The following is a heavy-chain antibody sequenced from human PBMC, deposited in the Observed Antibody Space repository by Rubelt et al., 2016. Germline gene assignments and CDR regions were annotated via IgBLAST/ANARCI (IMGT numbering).Heavy chain of an antibody. V-gene: IGHV3-74*02. CDR2: IKSDGRST. CDR3: AREDYDFWSGYYPPDY. CDR1: GFTLSGYW. Sequence: EEQLVESGGDLVQPGGSLRLSCAASGFTLSGYWMHWVRQAPGKGLVWVSRIKSDGRSTDYADSVKGRFTISRDNAKNTLYLQMNSLRAEDTAVYDCAREDYDFWSGYYPPDYWGQGTLVTVSS. D-gene: IGHD3-3*01. J-gene: IGHJ4*02.